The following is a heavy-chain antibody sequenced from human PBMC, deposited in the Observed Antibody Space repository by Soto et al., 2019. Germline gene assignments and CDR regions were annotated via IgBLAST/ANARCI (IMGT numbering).Heavy chain of an antibody. CDR3: ARGSAAWDGCVDP. CDR2: INAGNGNT. CDR1: GYTFTSYA. Sequence: GASVKVSCKASGYTFTSYAMHWVRQAPGQRLEWMGWINAGNGNTKYSQKFQGRVTITRDTSASTAYMELSSLRSEDTAVYYCARGSAAWDGCVDPWGQGTLVTVSS. V-gene: IGHV1-3*01. D-gene: IGHD2-2*01. J-gene: IGHJ5*02.